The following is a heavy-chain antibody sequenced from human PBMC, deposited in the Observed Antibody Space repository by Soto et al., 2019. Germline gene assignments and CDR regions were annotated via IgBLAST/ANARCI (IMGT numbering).Heavy chain of an antibody. CDR1: GVSISISSYY. CDR2: IYYSGST. CDR3: ASQDGYNYYYGMDV. V-gene: IGHV4-39*01. Sequence: SETLSLTCTVSGVSISISSYYWGWIRQPPGKGLEWIGSIYYSGSTYYNPSLKSRVTISVDTYKNQFSLQLISATSAHTAVYYCASQDGYNYYYGMDVGGQGTTVT. J-gene: IGHJ6*02.